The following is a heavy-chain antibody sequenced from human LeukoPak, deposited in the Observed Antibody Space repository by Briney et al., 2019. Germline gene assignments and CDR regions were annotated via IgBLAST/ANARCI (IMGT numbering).Heavy chain of an antibody. CDR3: AKWQYYGSGDDY. CDR1: GFTFSTYG. Sequence: GGSLRLSCASSGFTFSTYGMSWVRRAPNKGLEWLSTISGSGDSTYYADSVKGRFTISRDNSKNTLFLQMNSLRAEDTAIYYCAKWQYYGSGDDYWGQGTLVTVSS. J-gene: IGHJ4*02. CDR2: ISGSGDST. V-gene: IGHV3-23*01. D-gene: IGHD3-10*01.